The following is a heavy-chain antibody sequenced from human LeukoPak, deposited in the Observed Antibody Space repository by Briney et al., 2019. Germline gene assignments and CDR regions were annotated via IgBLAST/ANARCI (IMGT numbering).Heavy chain of an antibody. Sequence: PGGSLRLSCAASGFSFSSFGMHWVRQAPGKGLEWVAVISYDGSSKYYADSVKGRFTISRDNSKNTLYLQMNSLRVEDTAVYYCGRDYFGSIDYWGQGILVTVSS. V-gene: IGHV3-30*03. J-gene: IGHJ4*02. CDR2: ISYDGSSK. D-gene: IGHD1-26*01. CDR1: GFSFSSFG. CDR3: GRDYFGSIDY.